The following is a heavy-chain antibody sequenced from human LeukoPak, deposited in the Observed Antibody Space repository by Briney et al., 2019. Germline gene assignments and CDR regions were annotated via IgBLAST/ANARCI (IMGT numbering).Heavy chain of an antibody. D-gene: IGHD6-13*01. CDR1: GGSISSYY. CDR3: VRSSRWQLAFDY. Sequence: PSETLSLTCTVSGGSISSYYWSWIRQPPGKGLEWIGYIYYSGSTNYNPSLKSRVTISVDTSKNQFSLKLSSVTAADTAVYYCVRSSRWQLAFDYWGRGTLVTVSS. CDR2: IYYSGST. V-gene: IGHV4-59*01. J-gene: IGHJ4*02.